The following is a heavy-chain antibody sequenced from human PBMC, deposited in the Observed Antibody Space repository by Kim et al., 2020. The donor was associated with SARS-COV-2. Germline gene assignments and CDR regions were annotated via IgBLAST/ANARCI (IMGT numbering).Heavy chain of an antibody. D-gene: IGHD3-10*01. CDR2: ISYDGSNK. CDR1: GFTFSSYG. CDR3: AKGSGDGSGGDAFDI. V-gene: IGHV3-30*18. J-gene: IGHJ3*02. Sequence: GGSLRLSCAAYGFTFSSYGMHWVRQAPGKGLEWVAVISYDGSNKYYADSVKGRFTISRDNSKNTLYLQMNSLRAEDTAVYYCAKGSGDGSGGDAFDIWGQGTMVTVSS.